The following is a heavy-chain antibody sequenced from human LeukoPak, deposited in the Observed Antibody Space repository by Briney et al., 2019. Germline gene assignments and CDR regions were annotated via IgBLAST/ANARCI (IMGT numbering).Heavy chain of an antibody. CDR1: GGSINNYY. V-gene: IGHV4-59*01. CDR3: ARDEYGGPFDY. CDR2: MSYSGNT. Sequence: SETLSLTCTVSGGSINNYYWNWIRQPPGKGLEWIGYMSYSGNTYYNPSLKSRVTISVDMSKNQFYLQMCSVTAADTAVYYCARDEYGGPFDYWGQGALVTVSS. J-gene: IGHJ4*02. D-gene: IGHD4/OR15-4a*01.